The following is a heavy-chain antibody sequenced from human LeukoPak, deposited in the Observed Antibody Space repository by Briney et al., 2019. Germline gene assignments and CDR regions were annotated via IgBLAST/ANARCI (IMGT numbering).Heavy chain of an antibody. CDR2: INPNSGGT. Sequence: ASVKVSCKASGYTFTGYYMHWVRQAPGQGLEWMGRINPNSGGTNYAQKFQGRVTMTRDTSISTAYMELSRLRSDDTAVYYCARVQFDYGDYDFDYWGQGTLVTVSS. J-gene: IGHJ4*02. CDR1: GYTFTGYY. V-gene: IGHV1-2*06. CDR3: ARVQFDYGDYDFDY. D-gene: IGHD4-17*01.